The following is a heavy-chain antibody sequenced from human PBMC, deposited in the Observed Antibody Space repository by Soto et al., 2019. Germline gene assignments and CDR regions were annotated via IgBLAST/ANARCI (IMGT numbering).Heavy chain of an antibody. CDR3: AHIPNYYQYDWFDP. Sequence: QITLKESGPTLVKPTQTLTLTCTFSGFSLTTRGVGVGWIRQPPGKALECLALIYWDDDKRYSPSLPSRLSTXKXRXRTQAVLPMTNVDPVHTATYYCAHIPNYYQYDWFDPWGQGTLVSVSS. CDR1: GFSLTTRGVG. D-gene: IGHD3-16*01. CDR2: IYWDDDK. J-gene: IGHJ5*02. V-gene: IGHV2-5*02.